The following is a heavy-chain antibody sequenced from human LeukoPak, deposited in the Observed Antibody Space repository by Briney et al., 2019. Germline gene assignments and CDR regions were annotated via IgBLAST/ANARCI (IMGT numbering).Heavy chain of an antibody. V-gene: IGHV1-2*02. CDR1: GYTFTGYY. CDR2: INPNSGGT. Sequence: ASVKVSCKASGYTFTGYYMHWVRQAPGQGLEWMGWINPNSGGTNYAQKFQGRVTMTRDTSISTAYMELSSLRSEDTAVYYCAIIAVAGPIDYWGQGTLVTVSS. J-gene: IGHJ4*02. D-gene: IGHD6-19*01. CDR3: AIIAVAGPIDY.